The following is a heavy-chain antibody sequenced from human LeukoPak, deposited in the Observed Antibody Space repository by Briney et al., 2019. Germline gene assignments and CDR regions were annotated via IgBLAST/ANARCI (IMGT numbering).Heavy chain of an antibody. V-gene: IGHV3-9*01. D-gene: IGHD3-10*01. CDR1: GFSFRDYD. CDR2: VSWDGGRV. J-gene: IGHJ4*02. Sequence: GGSLRLSCETSGFSFRDYDMHWVRQAPGKGLEWVSGVSWDGGRVAYADSVKDRFTISRDNAKSSLYLQMNSLRAEDTAVYYCAKEPGEGAGSYYNYWGQGTLVTVSS. CDR3: AKEPGEGAGSYYNY.